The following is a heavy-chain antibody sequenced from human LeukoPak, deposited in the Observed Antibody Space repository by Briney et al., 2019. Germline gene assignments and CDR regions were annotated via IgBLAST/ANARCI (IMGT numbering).Heavy chain of an antibody. V-gene: IGHV3-7*01. Sequence: XGLEGXANIKQDGSEKYYVDSVKGRFTISRDNAKNSLYLQMNSLRAEDTAVYYCASRGADWYFDLWGRGTLVTVSS. J-gene: IGHJ2*01. CDR3: ASRGADWYFDL. CDR2: IKQDGSEK.